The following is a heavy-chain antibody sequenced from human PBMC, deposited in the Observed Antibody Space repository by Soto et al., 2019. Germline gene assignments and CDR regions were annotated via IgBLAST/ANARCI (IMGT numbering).Heavy chain of an antibody. Sequence: SETLSLTCAVSGDSISSGGYYWSWIRQPPGKGLEWIGYIYDSGSTYYNPSLKSRVIISADTSKNQFSLKLSSVTAADTAVYYCARDPRITIFGVVVHYGMDVWGQGTTVTVSS. CDR1: GDSISSGGYY. D-gene: IGHD3-3*01. V-gene: IGHV4-30-4*01. J-gene: IGHJ6*02. CDR3: ARDPRITIFGVVVHYGMDV. CDR2: IYDSGST.